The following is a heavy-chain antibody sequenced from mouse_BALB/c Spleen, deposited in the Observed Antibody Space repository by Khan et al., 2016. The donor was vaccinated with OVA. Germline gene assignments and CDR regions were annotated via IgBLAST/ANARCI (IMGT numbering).Heavy chain of an antibody. D-gene: IGHD2-14*01. CDR1: GYTFTRYV. CDR2: INPYNDGT. J-gene: IGHJ2*01. V-gene: IGHV1S136*01. Sequence: VQLKQSGPELVKPGASVKMSCKASGYTFTRYVMHWVKQKPGQGLEWIGYINPYNDGTKYNEKFKGKATLTSDKSSSIAYMELSSLTSEDSAVYYCVRPGNRYERVFDYWGQGTTLTVAS. CDR3: VRPGNRYERVFDY.